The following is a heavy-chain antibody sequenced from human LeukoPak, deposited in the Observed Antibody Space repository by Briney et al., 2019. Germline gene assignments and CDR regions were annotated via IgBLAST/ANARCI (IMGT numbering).Heavy chain of an antibody. CDR1: GFTFSNYW. J-gene: IGHJ4*02. V-gene: IGHV3-21*01. CDR2: ISSSSSYI. Sequence: GGSLRLSCAASGFTFSNYWMGWVRQAPGKGLEWVSSISSSSSYIYYADSVKGRFTISRDNAKNSLYLQMNSLRAEDTAVYYCARDQGYCSSTSCYTFDYWGRGTLVTVSS. D-gene: IGHD2-2*02. CDR3: ARDQGYCSSTSCYTFDY.